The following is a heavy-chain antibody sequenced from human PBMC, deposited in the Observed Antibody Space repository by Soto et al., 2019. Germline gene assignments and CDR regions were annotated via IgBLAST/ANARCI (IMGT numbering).Heavy chain of an antibody. D-gene: IGHD3-9*01. Sequence: AASVKVSCKASGYTFTSYGISWVRQAPGQGLEWMGWISAYNGNTNYAQKLQGRVTMTTDTSTSTAYMELRSLRSDDTAVYYCARAYDILTIRHYYYYGMDVWGQGTTVTVSS. CDR3: ARAYDILTIRHYYYYGMDV. CDR2: ISAYNGNT. J-gene: IGHJ6*02. V-gene: IGHV1-18*04. CDR1: GYTFTSYG.